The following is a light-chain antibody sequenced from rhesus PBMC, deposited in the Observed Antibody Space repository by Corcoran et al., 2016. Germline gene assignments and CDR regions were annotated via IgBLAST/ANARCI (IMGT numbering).Light chain of an antibody. CDR1: QGISIN. CDR2: KAS. J-gene: IGKJ3*01. Sequence: DIQMTQSPSSLSASEGDRATITCRASQGISINLNWYQQKPGKAPKLLNYKASSLQSGVPSRFSGSGSGTNFTLTITSLQPEDFATYYSQHSYCTPFTFRPRAKLDI. CDR3: QHSYCTPFT. V-gene: IGKV1-74*01.